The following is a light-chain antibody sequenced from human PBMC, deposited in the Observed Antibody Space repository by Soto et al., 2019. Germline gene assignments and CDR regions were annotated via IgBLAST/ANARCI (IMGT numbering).Light chain of an antibody. CDR3: QQYNDYSWT. CDR1: QSISAW. V-gene: IGKV1-5*03. J-gene: IGKJ1*01. CDR2: KAS. Sequence: IQMTQSPSTLSASVGYRFSIKCRASQSISAWLAWYQQRPGKAPRLLIYKASTLEIGVPSRFSGSGSGTEFTLTISSLQPDDVAIYYCQQYNDYSWTFGQGTKV.